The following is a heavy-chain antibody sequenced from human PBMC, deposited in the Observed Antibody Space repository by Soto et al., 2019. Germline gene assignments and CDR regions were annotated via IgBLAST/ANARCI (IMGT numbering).Heavy chain of an antibody. CDR2: ISPTGGST. D-gene: IGHD5-12*01. V-gene: IGHV3-23*01. Sequence: EVQLLESGGGLVQPGGSLRLSCAGSGYTHTFNTYAMSWVRQAPGKGLEWVAGISPTGGSTYYADSVKGRFTISRDNSKDTLFLQMSSLRVEDAAVYFCAKVKRGIVPTIGVGFDSWGRGTLVTVSS. CDR1: GYTHTFNTYA. CDR3: AKVKRGIVPTIGVGFDS. J-gene: IGHJ4*02.